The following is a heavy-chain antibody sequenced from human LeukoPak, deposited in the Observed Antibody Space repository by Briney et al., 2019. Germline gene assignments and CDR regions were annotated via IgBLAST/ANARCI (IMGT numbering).Heavy chain of an antibody. D-gene: IGHD3/OR15-3a*01. Sequence: SETLSLTCAVYGGSFSGYYWSRIRQPPGKGLEWIGEINHSGSTNYNPSLKSRVTISVDTSMNQFSLKLSSVTAADTAVYYCARNFWTYYFDYWGQGTLVTVSS. CDR2: INHSGST. CDR3: ARNFWTYYFDY. V-gene: IGHV4-34*01. J-gene: IGHJ4*02. CDR1: GGSFSGYY.